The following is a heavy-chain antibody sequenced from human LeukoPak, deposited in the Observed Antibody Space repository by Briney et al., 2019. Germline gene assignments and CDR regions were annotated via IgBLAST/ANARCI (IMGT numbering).Heavy chain of an antibody. CDR1: GYPFTTYT. CDR2: IDTNTGNP. Sequence: ASVKVSCKASGYPFTTYTLNWVRQAPGQGLEWMGWIDTNTGNPTYAQAFTGRFVFSLDTSVSTAFPQINSLKAEDTAVYYCVRGIGAFDIGGQGTMVIVSS. J-gene: IGHJ3*02. CDR3: VRGIGAFDI. D-gene: IGHD3-3*01. V-gene: IGHV7-4-1*02.